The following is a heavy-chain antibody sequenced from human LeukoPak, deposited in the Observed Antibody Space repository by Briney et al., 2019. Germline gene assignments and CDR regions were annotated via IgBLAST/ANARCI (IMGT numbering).Heavy chain of an antibody. Sequence: GSSVKVSFKASGGTFSSYAISWVRQAPGQGLEWMGGIIPIFGTANYAQKFHGRVTITADKSTSTAYMELSSLRSEDTAVYYCARDPPNWNNPNYFDYWGQGTLVTVSS. J-gene: IGHJ4*02. CDR2: IIPIFGTA. D-gene: IGHD1/OR15-1a*01. V-gene: IGHV1-69*06. CDR3: ARDPPNWNNPNYFDY. CDR1: GGTFSSYA.